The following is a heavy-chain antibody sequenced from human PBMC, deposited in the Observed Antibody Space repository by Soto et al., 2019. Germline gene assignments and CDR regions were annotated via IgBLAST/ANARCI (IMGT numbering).Heavy chain of an antibody. Sequence: GGSLRLSCAASGFTFSSYWMHWVRQAPGKGLVWVSRINSDGSSTSYADSVKGRFTISRDNAKNTLYLQMNSLRAEDTAVYYCATTGGYGGNGFDYWGQGTLVTVSS. V-gene: IGHV3-74*01. J-gene: IGHJ4*02. CDR3: ATTGGYGGNGFDY. CDR1: GFTFSSYW. D-gene: IGHD5-12*01. CDR2: INSDGSST.